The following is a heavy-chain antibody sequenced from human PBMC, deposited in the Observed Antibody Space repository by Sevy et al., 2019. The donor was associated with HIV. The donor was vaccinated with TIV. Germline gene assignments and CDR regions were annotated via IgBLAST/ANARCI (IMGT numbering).Heavy chain of an antibody. D-gene: IGHD1-26*01. CDR2: TYYSGST. Sequence: SETLSLTCSVSGGSISSYYWNWIRQPPGKGLEWIGYTYYSGSTNYNPSLKSRVTMSVDTSKNQFSLKLTSVTAADTAVYYCARDFEGATTDWGQGTLVTVSS. CDR3: ARDFEGATTD. CDR1: GGSISSYY. V-gene: IGHV4-59*01. J-gene: IGHJ4*02.